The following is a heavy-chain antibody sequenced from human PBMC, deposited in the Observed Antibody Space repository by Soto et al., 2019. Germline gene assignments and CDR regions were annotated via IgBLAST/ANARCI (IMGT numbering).Heavy chain of an antibody. Sequence: EVQLVESGGGLVQPGGSLRLSCAASGCTFSSYSMNWVRQAPRKGLEWVSYISSSSSTIYYADSVKGRFTISRDNAKNSLYLQMNSLRDEDTAVYYCARVFYSVAGTGGLDYWGQGTLVTVSS. CDR1: GCTFSSYS. D-gene: IGHD6-19*01. V-gene: IGHV3-48*02. CDR2: ISSSSSTI. CDR3: ARVFYSVAGTGGLDY. J-gene: IGHJ4*02.